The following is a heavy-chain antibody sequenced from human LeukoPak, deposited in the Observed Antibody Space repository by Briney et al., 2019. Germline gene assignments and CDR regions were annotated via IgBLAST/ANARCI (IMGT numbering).Heavy chain of an antibody. Sequence: ASVKVSCKTSGYTFTTYYMHWVRQAPGQGLEWMGIINPTTGVTNYAQKFQGRVSMTRDTSASTVYMELNSLRSEDTAVYYCTRDRVVPDAGPRLYNWFDPWGQGTLVTVSS. CDR2: INPTTGVT. D-gene: IGHD2-2*01. V-gene: IGHV1-46*01. CDR1: GYTFTTYY. CDR3: TRDRVVPDAGPRLYNWFDP. J-gene: IGHJ5*02.